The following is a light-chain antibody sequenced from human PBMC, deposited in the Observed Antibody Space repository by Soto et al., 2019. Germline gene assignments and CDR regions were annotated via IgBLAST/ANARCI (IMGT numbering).Light chain of an antibody. CDR2: AAS. Sequence: DIQMTQSPSSLSASVGDRVTITCRASQSISNYLNWYQQKPGKAPKLLMYAASSLQSGVPSRFSGSGSGTDFILTISSLQPEDFATYYCQQSYSTPRTFGQGTKVEIK. J-gene: IGKJ1*01. CDR3: QQSYSTPRT. CDR1: QSISNY. V-gene: IGKV1-39*01.